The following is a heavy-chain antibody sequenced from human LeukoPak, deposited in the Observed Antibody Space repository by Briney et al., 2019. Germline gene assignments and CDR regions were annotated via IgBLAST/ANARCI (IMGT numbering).Heavy chain of an antibody. J-gene: IGHJ4*02. V-gene: IGHV4-59*12. CDR2: IYYSGST. D-gene: IGHD4-17*01. CDR3: ARGRRLYYDYGVDY. CDR1: GGSFSGYY. Sequence: PSETLSLTCAVYGGSFSGYYWSWIRQPPGKGLEWIGYIYYSGSTNYNPSLKSRVTISVDTSKNQFSLKLSSVTAADTAVYYCARGRRLYYDYGVDYWGQGTLVTVSS.